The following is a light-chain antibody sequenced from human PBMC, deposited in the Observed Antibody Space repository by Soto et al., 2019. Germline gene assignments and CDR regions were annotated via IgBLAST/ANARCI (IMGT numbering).Light chain of an antibody. J-gene: IGLJ2*01. CDR2: DNN. CDR1: RPNIGNNY. Sequence: QSVMTQPPSVSAAAGQRVTISCSGSRPNIGNNYVSWYQQLPGTAPKLLIYDNNKPPSGIPDRFSGSKSGTSATLDITGLQTGDEADYYCGTWDSSLSAGVFGGGTKLTVL. CDR3: GTWDSSLSAGV. V-gene: IGLV1-51*01.